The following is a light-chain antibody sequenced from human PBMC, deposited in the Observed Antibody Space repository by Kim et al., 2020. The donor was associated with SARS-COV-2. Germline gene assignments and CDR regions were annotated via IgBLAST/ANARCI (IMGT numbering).Light chain of an antibody. Sequence: GQSVTVSCTGTRSDIGGNDYVSWYQQHPGKAPKVMIYDVSERPAGVPDRFSGSKSGNTASLTVSGLQIDDEADYYCASYAGANTYVFGGGTQLTVL. CDR3: ASYAGANTYV. J-gene: IGLJ2*01. V-gene: IGLV2-8*01. CDR2: DVS. CDR1: RSDIGGNDY.